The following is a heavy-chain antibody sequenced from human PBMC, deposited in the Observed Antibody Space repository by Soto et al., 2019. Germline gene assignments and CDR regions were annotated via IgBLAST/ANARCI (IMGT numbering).Heavy chain of an antibody. J-gene: IGHJ4*02. CDR1: GGSISTGDYY. D-gene: IGHD1-1*01. V-gene: IGHV4-30-4*01. Sequence: LSLTFTVSGGSISTGDYYWSWIRQPPGKGLEWIGYIYYSGSTYYNPSLKSRVTISVDTSKNQFSLKLSSVTAADTAVYYCARHDWNGVDYWGQGTLVTVSS. CDR3: ARHDWNGVDY. CDR2: IYYSGST.